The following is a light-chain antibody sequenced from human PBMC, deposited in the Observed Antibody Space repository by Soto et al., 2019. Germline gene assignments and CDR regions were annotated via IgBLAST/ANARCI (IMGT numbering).Light chain of an antibody. V-gene: IGLV2-23*02. CDR2: EVT. CDR1: SGDIGTYAL. J-gene: IGLJ3*02. CDR3: SSYVRTSVLVL. Sequence: QSALTQPASVSGSPGQSITISFTGTSGDIGTYALVSWFQQHPGRAPKLIIFEVTRRPSGVSNRFSGTKSGNTASMTISGLQPEDEAGYYCSSYVRTSVLVLLGGGTELTAL.